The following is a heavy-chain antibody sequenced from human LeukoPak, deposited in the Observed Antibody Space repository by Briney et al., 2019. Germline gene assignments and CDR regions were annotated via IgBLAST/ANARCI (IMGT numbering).Heavy chain of an antibody. CDR1: GFTVSGKY. D-gene: IGHD3-9*01. CDR3: AKQYFDILTAFT. CDR2: IYSGGST. V-gene: IGHV3-53*01. J-gene: IGHJ5*02. Sequence: PGGSLRLSCAASGFTVSGKYMTWVRQAPGKGLEWVSVIYSGGSTDYADSVKGRFTISRDNSENTLYLQMNSLRVEDTAVYYCAKQYFDILTAFTWGQGTPVTVSS.